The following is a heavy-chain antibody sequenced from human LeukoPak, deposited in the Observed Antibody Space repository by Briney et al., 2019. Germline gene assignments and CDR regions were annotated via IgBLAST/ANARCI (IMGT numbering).Heavy chain of an antibody. Sequence: PGGSLRLSCAASGFTFNDYGMSWVRQVPGKGLEWVSGINWNGGSTGYADSVRGRFTISRDNSKSILSLQMNSLRAEDTAIYYCATYRQVLLPFESWGQGTLVTVSS. J-gene: IGHJ4*02. V-gene: IGHV3-20*04. D-gene: IGHD5-18*01. CDR1: GFTFNDYG. CDR3: ATYRQVLLPFES. CDR2: INWNGGST.